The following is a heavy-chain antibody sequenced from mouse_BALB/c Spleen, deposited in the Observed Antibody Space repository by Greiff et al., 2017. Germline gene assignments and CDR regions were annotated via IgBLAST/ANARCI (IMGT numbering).Heavy chain of an antibody. V-gene: IGHV5-6-5*01. CDR3: ARGYGNYEPWFAY. CDR2: ISSGGST. J-gene: IGHJ3*01. Sequence: EVKLEESGGGLVKPGGSLKLSCAASGFTFSSYAMSWVHQTPEKRLEWVASISSGGSTYYPDSVKGRFTISRDNARNILYLQMSSLRSEDTAMYYCARGYGNYEPWFAYWGQGTLVTVSA. CDR1: GFTFSSYA. D-gene: IGHD2-1*01.